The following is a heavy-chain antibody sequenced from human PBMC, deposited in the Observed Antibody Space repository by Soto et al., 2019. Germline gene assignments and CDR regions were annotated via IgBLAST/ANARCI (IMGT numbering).Heavy chain of an antibody. CDR2: IYYSGST. V-gene: IGHV4-59*01. CDR3: ARDAGTGEFDY. CDR1: GGSISSYY. J-gene: IGHJ4*02. Sequence: SETLSLTCTVSGGSISSYYWSWIRQPPGKGLEWIGYIYYSGSTNYNPSLKSRVTISVDTSKNQFSLKLSSVTAADTAVYYCARDAGTGEFDYWGQGTLVTVSS. D-gene: IGHD1-1*01.